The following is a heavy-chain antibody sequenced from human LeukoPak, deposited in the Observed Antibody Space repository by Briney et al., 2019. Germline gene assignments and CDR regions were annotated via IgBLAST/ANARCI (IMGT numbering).Heavy chain of an antibody. V-gene: IGHV4-39*07. CDR3: ARGGYSGYDWAFDI. CDR2: IYYSGST. CDR1: GGSISSSSYY. Sequence: SETLSLTCTVSGGSISSSSYYWGWIRQPPGKGLEWIGSIYYSGSTNYNPSLKSRVTISVDTSKNQFSLKLSSVTAADTAVYYCARGGYSGYDWAFDIWGQGTMVTVSS. J-gene: IGHJ3*02. D-gene: IGHD5-12*01.